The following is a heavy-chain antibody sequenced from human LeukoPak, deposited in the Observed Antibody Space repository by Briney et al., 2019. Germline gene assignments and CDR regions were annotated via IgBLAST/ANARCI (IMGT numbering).Heavy chain of an antibody. Sequence: GESLKISCKGSGYSFTSYWIGWVRQMPGKGLEWMGIIYPGDSDTRYSPSFQGQVTTSADKSISTAYLQWSSLKASDTAMYYCARLGVVITQTPYYFDYWGQGTLVTVSS. D-gene: IGHD3-3*01. CDR2: IYPGDSDT. J-gene: IGHJ4*02. CDR1: GYSFTSYW. CDR3: ARLGVVITQTPYYFDY. V-gene: IGHV5-51*01.